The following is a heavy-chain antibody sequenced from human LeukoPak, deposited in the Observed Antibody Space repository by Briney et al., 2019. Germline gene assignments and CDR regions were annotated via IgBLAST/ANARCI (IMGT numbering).Heavy chain of an antibody. CDR3: ARDGSTLVAGTGGGYYFDY. D-gene: IGHD6-19*01. Sequence: PGGSLRLSCAASGFTFSSYAMHWVRQAPGKGLEWVAVISYDGSNKYYADSVKGRFTISRDNSKNTLYLQMNSLRAEDTAVYYCARDGSTLVAGTGGGYYFDYWGQGTLVTVSS. CDR1: GFTFSSYA. J-gene: IGHJ4*02. V-gene: IGHV3-30-3*01. CDR2: ISYDGSNK.